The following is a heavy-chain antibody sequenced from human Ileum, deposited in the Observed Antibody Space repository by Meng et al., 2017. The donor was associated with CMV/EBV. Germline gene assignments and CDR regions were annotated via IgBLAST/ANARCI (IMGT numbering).Heavy chain of an antibody. CDR1: GGAINRSTYF. D-gene: IGHD5-12*01. CDR3: ARRLGYEFDS. J-gene: IGHJ4*02. V-gene: IGHV4-39*01. CDR2: IFYSGST. Sequence: GSLRLSCTVSGGAINRSTYFWGWIRQPPGKGLEWIGSIFYSGSTYYNPSLKSRVSISVDTSKNQFSLKLDSVTAADTAVYFCARRLGYEFDSWGQGSLVTVSS.